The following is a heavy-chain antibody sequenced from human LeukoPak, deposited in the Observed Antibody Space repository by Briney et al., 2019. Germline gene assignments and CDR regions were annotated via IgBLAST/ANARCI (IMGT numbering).Heavy chain of an antibody. D-gene: IGHD2-15*01. CDR2: ISSSSSYI. V-gene: IGHV3-21*01. CDR3: AKVPSQGYCSGGSCYLFDY. Sequence: AGGSLRLSCAAPGFTFSSYSMNWVRQAPGKGLEWVSSISSSSSYIYYADSVKGRFTISRDNSKNTLYLQMNSLRAEDTAVYYCAKVPSQGYCSGGSCYLFDYWGQGTLVTVSS. CDR1: GFTFSSYS. J-gene: IGHJ4*02.